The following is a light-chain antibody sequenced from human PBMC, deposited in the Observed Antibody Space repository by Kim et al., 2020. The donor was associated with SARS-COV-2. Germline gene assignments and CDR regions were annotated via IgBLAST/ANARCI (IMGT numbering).Light chain of an antibody. CDR1: QGISTW. J-gene: IGKJ3*01. CDR3: QQSYSLPPT. CDR2: AAS. Sequence: ASVGDKVTITCRASQGISTWLAWYQQNPGKAPKLLIYAASDLQSGVPSRLSGSGSGTDFTLTINNLQPEDFATYSCQQSYSLPPTFGPGTKVDIK. V-gene: IGKV1-12*01.